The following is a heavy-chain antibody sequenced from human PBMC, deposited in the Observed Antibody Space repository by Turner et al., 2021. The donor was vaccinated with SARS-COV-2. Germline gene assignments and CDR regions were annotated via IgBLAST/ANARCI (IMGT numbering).Heavy chain of an antibody. V-gene: IGHV1-2*02. D-gene: IGHD3-22*01. CDR1: GSAYY. J-gene: IGHJ4*02. CDR2: INPRSGDT. CDR3: AELSGYYDY. Sequence: QVQLVQSGAEVKKPGASVKVSCKASGSAYYVHWVRQAPGQGLEWMGCINPRSGDTSYARKSRGRVTITWDTSTTTAYMELSRLRSDDTAVYYCAELSGYYDYWGQGTLVTVSS.